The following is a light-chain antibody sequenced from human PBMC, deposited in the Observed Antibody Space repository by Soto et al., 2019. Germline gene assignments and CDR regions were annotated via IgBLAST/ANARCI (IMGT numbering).Light chain of an antibody. V-gene: IGKV1D-12*01. J-gene: IGKJ4*01. CDR3: QQTNSFPLT. Sequence: DIQMTQSPSSVSASVGDGVTITCRASQGISTSLGWYQQKPGKAPTLLIYRASSLQSGVPSRFSGAGSGTDFTLTISSLQPEDFATYYCQQTNSFPLTFGGGTKVDIK. CDR2: RAS. CDR1: QGISTS.